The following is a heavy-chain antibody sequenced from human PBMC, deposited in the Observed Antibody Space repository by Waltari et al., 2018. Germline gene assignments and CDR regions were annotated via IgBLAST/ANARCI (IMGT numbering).Heavy chain of an antibody. V-gene: IGHV4-34*01. CDR3: ARGLRVAVKLDY. J-gene: IGHJ4*02. D-gene: IGHD6-19*01. CDR2: INHSGST. CDR1: GFTFSSYR. Sequence: VQLVESGGGLVKPGGSLRLACAASGFTFSSYRMNWIRQPPGKGLEWIGEINHSGSTNYNPSLKSRVTISVDTSKNQFSLKLSSVTAADTAVYYCARGLRVAVKLDYWGQGTLVTVSS.